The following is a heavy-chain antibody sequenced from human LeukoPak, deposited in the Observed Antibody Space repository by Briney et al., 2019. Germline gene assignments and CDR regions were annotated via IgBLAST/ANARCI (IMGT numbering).Heavy chain of an antibody. J-gene: IGHJ4*02. V-gene: IGHV3-7*01. CDR2: IKQDGSEK. D-gene: IGHD6-19*01. Sequence: GGSLRLPCAASGFTFSSYWMSWVRQAPGKGLEWVANIKQDGSEKYYVDSVKGRFTISRDNAKNSLYLQMNSLRAEDTAVYYCAREVVSSGWYRGTYFDYWGQGTLVTVSS. CDR1: GFTFSSYW. CDR3: AREVVSSGWYRGTYFDY.